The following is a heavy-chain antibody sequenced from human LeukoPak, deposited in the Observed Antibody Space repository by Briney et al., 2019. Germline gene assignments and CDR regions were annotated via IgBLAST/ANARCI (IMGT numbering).Heavy chain of an antibody. Sequence: GGSLRLSCAASGFTFSSYAISWVRQAPGKGLEWVSAISGTGGSTYYADSVKGRLTISRDNSKNTLYLQRNSLRAEDTAVYYCAKDQRLGELQYTNPPFDYWGQGTLVTVSS. D-gene: IGHD3-16*01. CDR3: AKDQRLGELQYTNPPFDY. V-gene: IGHV3-23*01. CDR2: ISGTGGST. J-gene: IGHJ4*02. CDR1: GFTFSSYA.